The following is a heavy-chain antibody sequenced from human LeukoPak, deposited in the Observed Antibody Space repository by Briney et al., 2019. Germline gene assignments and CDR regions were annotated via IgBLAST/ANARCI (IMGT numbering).Heavy chain of an antibody. J-gene: IGHJ3*01. V-gene: IGHV3-13*01. D-gene: IGHD1-14*01. CDR1: GFTFNNCE. CDR2: VGIAGDT. CDR3: AREGRMGTADAFGV. Sequence: GGSLRLSCAASGFTFNNCEMHWVRQTAGKGLEWVSAVGIAGDTFYAGSVKGRFSISRDNAESSLFLQMNSLRAGDTAVYYCAREGRMGTADAFGVWGQGTMVTVSS.